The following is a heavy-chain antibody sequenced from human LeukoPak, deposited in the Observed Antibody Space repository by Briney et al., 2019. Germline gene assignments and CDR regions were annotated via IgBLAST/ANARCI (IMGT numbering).Heavy chain of an antibody. Sequence: GGSLRLSCAASGFTFSNYDMNWVRQAPGKGLEWVSSISTSSSYIYYADSVKGRFTISRDNAKNSLYLQVNSLRAEDKAVYYCARGWQQLVLWGQGTLVTVSS. CDR2: ISTSSSYI. D-gene: IGHD6-13*01. J-gene: IGHJ4*02. CDR3: ARGWQQLVL. CDR1: GFTFSNYD. V-gene: IGHV3-21*01.